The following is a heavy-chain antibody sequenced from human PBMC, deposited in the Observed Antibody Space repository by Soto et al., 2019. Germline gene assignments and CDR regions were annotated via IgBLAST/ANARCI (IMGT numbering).Heavy chain of an antibody. CDR2: IFYSGST. V-gene: IGHV4-59*01. Sequence: QVQLQESGPGLVKPSETLSLTCTVSGGSISSYYWSWIRQPPGKGLEWIGFIFYSGSTSYNPSLKSRVTISDTSEYPFSLKLNSVTAADTAVYYCASMIGDPVLSFDSWGQGTLVAVSS. CDR3: ASMIGDPVLSFDS. D-gene: IGHD3-10*02. CDR1: GGSISSYY. J-gene: IGHJ5*01.